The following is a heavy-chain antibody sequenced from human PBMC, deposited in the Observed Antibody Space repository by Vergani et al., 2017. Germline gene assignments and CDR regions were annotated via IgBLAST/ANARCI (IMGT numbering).Heavy chain of an antibody. CDR1: GGTFSSYA. V-gene: IGHV1-69*01. CDR2: IIPIFGTA. Sequence: QVQLVQSGAEVKKPGSSVQVSCKASGGTFSSYAISWVRHATGQGLEWMGGIIPIFGTANYAQKFQGRVTITADESTSTAYMELSSLRSEDTAVYYCARLPYYYDFWSGYRADAVDIWGQGTMVTVSS. CDR3: ARLPYYYDFWSGYRADAVDI. J-gene: IGHJ3*02. D-gene: IGHD3-3*01.